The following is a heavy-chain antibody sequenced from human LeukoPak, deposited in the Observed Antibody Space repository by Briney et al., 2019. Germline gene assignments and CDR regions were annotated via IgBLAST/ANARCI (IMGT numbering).Heavy chain of an antibody. J-gene: IGHJ4*02. CDR3: ARGSYSSGWMSSDY. CDR1: GASVSSSDFY. Sequence: SETLSLTCTVSGASVSSSDFYWNWIRQPAGKGLEWIGRGYTSGTTDYNPSLKSRLTISVDTSTNQFSLKLSSVTAADTAVYYCARGSYSSGWMSSDYWGQGTLVTVSS. D-gene: IGHD6-19*01. CDR2: GYTSGTT. V-gene: IGHV4-61*02.